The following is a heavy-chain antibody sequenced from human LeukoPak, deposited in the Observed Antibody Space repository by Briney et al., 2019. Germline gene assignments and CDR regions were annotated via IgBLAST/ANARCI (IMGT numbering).Heavy chain of an antibody. CDR1: GYTFTSYG. CDR2: ISAYSGNT. V-gene: IGHV1-18*01. D-gene: IGHD6-19*01. CDR3: ARAGWYELPRYAFDI. Sequence: ASVKVSCKASGYTFTSYGISWVRQAPGQGLEWMGWISAYSGNTNYAQKLQGRVTMTTDTSTSTAYMELRSLRSDDTAVYYCARAGWYELPRYAFDIWGQGTMVTVSS. J-gene: IGHJ3*02.